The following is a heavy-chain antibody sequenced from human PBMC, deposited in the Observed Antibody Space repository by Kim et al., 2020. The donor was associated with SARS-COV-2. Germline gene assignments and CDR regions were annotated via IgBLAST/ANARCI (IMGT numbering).Heavy chain of an antibody. Sequence: GESLKISCKDSGYSFTSYWIGWGRQMPGKGLEWMGIIYPGDSDTRYSPSFQGQVTISADKSISTAYLQWSSLKASDTAMYYCARAGTVYYYGMDVWGQGTTVTVAS. CDR3: ARAGTVYYYGMDV. V-gene: IGHV5-51*01. CDR1: GYSFTSYW. CDR2: IYPGDSDT. D-gene: IGHD6-13*01. J-gene: IGHJ6*02.